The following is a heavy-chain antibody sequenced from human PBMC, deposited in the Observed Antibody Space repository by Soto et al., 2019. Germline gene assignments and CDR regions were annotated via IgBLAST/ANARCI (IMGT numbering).Heavy chain of an antibody. CDR3: AKCGKDDYVWGSYRLPYYYYGMDV. D-gene: IGHD3-16*02. CDR1: GFTFSSYA. V-gene: IGHV3-23*01. Sequence: GGSLRLSCAASGFTFSSYAMSWVPQAPGKGLEWVSAISGSGGSTYYADSVKGRFTISRDNSKNTLYLQMNSLRAEDTAVYYCAKCGKDDYVWGSYRLPYYYYGMDVWGQGTTVTVSS. J-gene: IGHJ6*02. CDR2: ISGSGGST.